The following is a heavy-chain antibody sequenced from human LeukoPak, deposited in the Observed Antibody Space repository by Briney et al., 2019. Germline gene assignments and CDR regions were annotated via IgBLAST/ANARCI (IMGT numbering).Heavy chain of an antibody. D-gene: IGHD6-19*01. CDR2: IYYSGST. CDR3: ARVRKAVAGIGWFDP. Sequence: SETLSLTCTVSGGSISSYCWSWIRQPPGKGLEWIGYIYYSGSTNYNPSLKSRVTISVDTSKNQFSLKLSSVTAADTAVYYCARVRKAVAGIGWFDPWGQGTLVTVSS. CDR1: GGSISSYC. J-gene: IGHJ5*02. V-gene: IGHV4-59*01.